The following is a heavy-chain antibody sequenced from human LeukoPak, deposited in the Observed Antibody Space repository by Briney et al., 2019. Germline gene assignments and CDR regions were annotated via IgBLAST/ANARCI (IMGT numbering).Heavy chain of an antibody. CDR1: GGSISSYY. V-gene: IGHV4-4*07. J-gene: IGHJ3*02. CDR2: IYTSGST. Sequence: KPSETLSLTCTVSGGSISSYYWSWIRQPAGKGLEWIGPIYTSGSTNYNPSLKSRVTMSVDTSKNQSSLKLSSVTAADTAVYYCARDKMSVTPLHAFDIWGQGTMVTVS. CDR3: ARDKMSVTPLHAFDI. D-gene: IGHD4-17*01.